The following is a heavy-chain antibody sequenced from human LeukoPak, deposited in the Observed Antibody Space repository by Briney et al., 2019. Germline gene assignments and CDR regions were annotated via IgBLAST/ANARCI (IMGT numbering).Heavy chain of an antibody. Sequence: PGGSLRLSCAASGFTFSSYGMHWVRQAPGKGLEWVAFIRYDGSNKYYADSVKGRFSISRDNSKNTLYLQMNSLRAEGTAVYHCAKDPLNYYDRSGYLGRHFDYWGQGTLVTVSS. J-gene: IGHJ4*02. D-gene: IGHD3-22*01. CDR1: GFTFSSYG. CDR2: IRYDGSNK. CDR3: AKDPLNYYDRSGYLGRHFDY. V-gene: IGHV3-30*02.